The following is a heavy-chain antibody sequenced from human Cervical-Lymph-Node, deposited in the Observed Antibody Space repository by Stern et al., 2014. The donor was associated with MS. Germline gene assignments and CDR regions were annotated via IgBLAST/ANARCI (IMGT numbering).Heavy chain of an antibody. Sequence: VQLVQSGAEVKKPGASVKISCKASGYTFTSQYIHWLRQAPGQGLEWMGIVNPGTGAKSYAQKFQDRVTMTGDTSTSTVYMELSSLTSEDTAVYFCARDPTRYGVYDGVFDLWGQGTMVTVSS. CDR3: ARDPTRYGVYDGVFDL. J-gene: IGHJ3*01. CDR1: GYTFTSQY. D-gene: IGHD5/OR15-5a*01. V-gene: IGHV1-46*03. CDR2: VNPGTGAK.